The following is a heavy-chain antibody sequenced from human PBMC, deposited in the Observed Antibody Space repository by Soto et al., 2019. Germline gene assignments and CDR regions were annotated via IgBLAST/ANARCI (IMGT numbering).Heavy chain of an antibody. CDR3: ARDAANNYHGMDV. CDR1: GGSISDYF. D-gene: IGHD6-25*01. CDR2: VYYDGRT. Sequence: SEILSLTCTVSGGSISDYFWSWIRRPPGKGLEFIGSVYYDGRTNFNPSLKSRVSISVDTSKNQFSLMLSSVTAADTAVYYCARDAANNYHGMDVWGQGTTVTVSS. J-gene: IGHJ6*02. V-gene: IGHV4-59*01.